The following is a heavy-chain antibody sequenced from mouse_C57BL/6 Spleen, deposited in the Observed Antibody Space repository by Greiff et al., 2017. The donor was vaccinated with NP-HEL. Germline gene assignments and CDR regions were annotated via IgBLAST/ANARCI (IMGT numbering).Heavy chain of an antibody. D-gene: IGHD2-4*01. J-gene: IGHJ3*01. CDR3: ARDPDDYDGDWFAY. Sequence: DVQLVESGGGLVKPGGSLKLSCAASGFTFSSYAMSWVRQTPEKRLEWVATISDGGSYTYYPDNVKGRFTISRDNAKNNLYLQMSHLKSEDTAMYYCARDPDDYDGDWFAYWGQGTLVTVSA. CDR1: GFTFSSYA. V-gene: IGHV5-4*01. CDR2: ISDGGSYT.